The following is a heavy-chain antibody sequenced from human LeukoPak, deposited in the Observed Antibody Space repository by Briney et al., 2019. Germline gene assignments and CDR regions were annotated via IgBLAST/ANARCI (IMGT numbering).Heavy chain of an antibody. CDR2: IYYSGST. J-gene: IGHJ5*02. CDR1: GGSISSYS. V-gene: IGHV4-59*08. CDR3: ARHLLRRWFDP. D-gene: IGHD2-21*02. Sequence: SETLSLTCTVSGGSISSYSWSWVRQPPGKGLEWIGYIYYSGSTNYNPSLKSRVTISVDTSKNQFSLKLSSVTAADTAVCYCARHLLRRWFDPWGQGTLVTVSS.